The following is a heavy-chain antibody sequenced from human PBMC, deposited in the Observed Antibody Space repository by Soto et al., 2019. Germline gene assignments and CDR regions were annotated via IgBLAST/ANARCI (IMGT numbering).Heavy chain of an antibody. CDR3: AKQVYGGSPSPCCS. D-gene: IGHD2-15*01. V-gene: IGHV3-23*01. CDR1: GFTFSDFA. CDR2: MTGSGDTT. J-gene: IGHJ4*02. Sequence: PGGSLRLSCRGSGFTFSDFAMNWVRQAPNKGLEWVSTMTGSGDTTYYAESVRGRFTISRDNSKNTLFLHMTALRADDTAIYFLAKQVYGGSPSPCCSWGQGTLVTVAS.